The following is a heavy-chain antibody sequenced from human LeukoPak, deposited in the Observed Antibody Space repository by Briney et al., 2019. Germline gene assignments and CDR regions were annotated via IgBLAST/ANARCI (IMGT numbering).Heavy chain of an antibody. CDR2: ISGSGGST. Sequence: GGSLRLSCAASGFTFSSYAMSWVRQAPGKGLEWVSAISGSGGSTYYADSVKGRFTISRDNSKNTLYLQMNSLRAEDTAVYYCATHNYYGSGSLDYWGQGTLVTVSS. D-gene: IGHD3-10*01. V-gene: IGHV3-23*01. CDR1: GFTFSSYA. CDR3: ATHNYYGSGSLDY. J-gene: IGHJ4*02.